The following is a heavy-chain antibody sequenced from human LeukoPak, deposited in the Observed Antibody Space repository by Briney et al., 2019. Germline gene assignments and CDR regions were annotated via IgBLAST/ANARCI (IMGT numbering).Heavy chain of an antibody. Sequence: PQASVKVSCKASGYTFTSYGVSWVRQAPGQGLEWMGWISGYNGNTDYAQKFQGRVTMTTDTSTSTAYMELRSLRSDDTAVYYCARGHGGDYHFDYWGQGTLVTVSP. CDR2: ISGYNGNT. D-gene: IGHD4-17*01. CDR1: GYTFTSYG. J-gene: IGHJ4*02. CDR3: ARGHGGDYHFDY. V-gene: IGHV1-18*01.